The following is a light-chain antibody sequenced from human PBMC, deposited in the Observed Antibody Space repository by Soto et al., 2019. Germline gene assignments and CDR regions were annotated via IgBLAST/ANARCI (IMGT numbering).Light chain of an antibody. V-gene: IGKV1-12*01. CDR1: PGISSW. J-gene: IGKJ4*01. Sequence: DIQMTQSPSSVSAYVGDRVTITCRASPGISSWLSWYQQKPGQAPKLLIYAASSLQSGVPSRFSGSGSGTDFTLTISSQQPEDVATYYCEQANSFTLTVGGGTKVESK. CDR2: AAS. CDR3: EQANSFTLT.